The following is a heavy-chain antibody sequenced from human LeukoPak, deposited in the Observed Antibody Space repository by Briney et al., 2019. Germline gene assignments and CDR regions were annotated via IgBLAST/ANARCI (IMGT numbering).Heavy chain of an antibody. V-gene: IGHV3-23*01. CDR3: AKTVVTTIFKRGNAFDI. CDR1: GFTFSSYA. Sequence: EGSLRLSCAASGFTFSSYAMSWVRQAPGKGLEWVSAISGSGGSTYYADSVKGRFTISRDNSKNTLYLQMNSLRAEDTAVYYCAKTVVTTIFKRGNAFDIWGQGTMVTVSS. CDR2: ISGSGGST. J-gene: IGHJ3*02. D-gene: IGHD3-9*01.